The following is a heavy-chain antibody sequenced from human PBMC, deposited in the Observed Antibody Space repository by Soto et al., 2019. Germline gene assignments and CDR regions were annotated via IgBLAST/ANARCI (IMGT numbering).Heavy chain of an antibody. V-gene: IGHV4-59*01. Sequence: SETLSLTCTVSGGSISSYYWSWSRRPPGKGLEWIGYIYYSGSTNYNPSLKSRVTISVDTSKNQFSLKLSSVTAADTAVYYCARDKQLAYFDYWGQGTLVTVSS. CDR2: IYYSGST. D-gene: IGHD6-6*01. CDR3: ARDKQLAYFDY. CDR1: GGSISSYY. J-gene: IGHJ4*02.